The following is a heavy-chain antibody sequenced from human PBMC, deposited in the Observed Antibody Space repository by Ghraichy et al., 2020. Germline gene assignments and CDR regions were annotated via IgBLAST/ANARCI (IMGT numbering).Heavy chain of an antibody. Sequence: GGSLRLSCAASGFTFSSYAMSWVRQAPGKGLEWVSAISGSGGSTYYADSVKGRFTISRDNSKNTLYLQMNSLRAEDTAVYYCAKDRQRGNRIAAAGTRWYFDLWGRGTLVTVSS. CDR3: AKDRQRGNRIAAAGTRWYFDL. V-gene: IGHV3-23*01. CDR1: GFTFSSYA. J-gene: IGHJ2*01. CDR2: ISGSGGST. D-gene: IGHD6-13*01.